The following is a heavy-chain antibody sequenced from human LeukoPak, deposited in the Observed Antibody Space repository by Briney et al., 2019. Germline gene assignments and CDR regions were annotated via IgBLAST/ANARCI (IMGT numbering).Heavy chain of an antibody. J-gene: IGHJ5*02. V-gene: IGHV1-69*06. CDR1: GGTFSSYA. CDR2: IIPIFGTA. D-gene: IGHD6-19*01. Sequence: SVKVSCKASGGTFSSYAISWVRQAPGQGLEWMGGIIPIFGTANYAQKFQGRVTITADNSTSTAYMELSSLRSEDTAVYYCAREYSSGYANWFDPWGQGTLVTVSS. CDR3: AREYSSGYANWFDP.